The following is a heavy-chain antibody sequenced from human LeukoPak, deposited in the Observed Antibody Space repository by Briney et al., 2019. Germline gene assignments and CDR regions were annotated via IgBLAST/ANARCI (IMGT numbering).Heavy chain of an antibody. CDR2: IYHSGST. D-gene: IGHD1-26*01. J-gene: IGHJ1*01. V-gene: IGHV4-4*02. CDR3: ARDYRLTQIQD. Sequence: PSETLSLTCAVSGGSISNNWWSWVRQPPGKGLEWIGSIYHSGSTYYNPSLKSRVTISVERPKNQFSLKLSSVTAADTAVYYCARDYRLTQIQDWGQGTLVTVSS. CDR1: GGSISNNW.